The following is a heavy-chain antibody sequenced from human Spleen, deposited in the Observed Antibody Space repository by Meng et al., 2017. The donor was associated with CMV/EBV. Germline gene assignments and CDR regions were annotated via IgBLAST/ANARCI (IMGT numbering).Heavy chain of an antibody. CDR1: GGSFSGYY. J-gene: IGHJ4*02. D-gene: IGHD2-15*01. V-gene: IGHV4-34*01. Sequence: GSLRLSCAVYGGSFSGYYWSWIRQPPGKGLEWIGEINHSGSTNYNPSLKSRVTISVDTSKNQFSLKLSSVTAADTAVYYCARGGYCSGGSCYSVVLDYWGQGTLVTVSS. CDR2: INHSGST. CDR3: ARGGYCSGGSCYSVVLDY.